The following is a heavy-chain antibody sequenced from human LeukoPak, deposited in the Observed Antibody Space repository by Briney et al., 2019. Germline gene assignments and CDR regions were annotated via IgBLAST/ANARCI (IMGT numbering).Heavy chain of an antibody. D-gene: IGHD3-22*01. CDR3: ARGGVRYYYDSSGIDY. CDR1: GGSIRSSYYY. V-gene: IGHV4-39*07. Sequence: SETLSLTCTVSGGSIRSSYYYWGWIRQPPGKGLEWIGSIYDSGSTYYNPSLKSRVTISVDTSKNQFSLKLSSVTAADTAVYYCARGGVRYYYDSSGIDYWGQGTLVTVSS. CDR2: IYDSGST. J-gene: IGHJ4*02.